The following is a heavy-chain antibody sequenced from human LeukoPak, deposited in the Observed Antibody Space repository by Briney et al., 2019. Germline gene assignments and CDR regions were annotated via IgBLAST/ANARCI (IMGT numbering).Heavy chain of an antibody. CDR2: ISYDGSNE. CDR3: AKGGGNDYYGMDV. V-gene: IGHV3-30*18. Sequence: GGSLRLSCAASGFTFSSSAMSWVRQAPGKGLEWVSFISYDGSNEYYADSVKGRLTISRDNSKNTLYLQINSLRAEDTAVYYCAKGGGNDYYGMDVWGQGTTVTVSS. J-gene: IGHJ6*02. CDR1: GFTFSSSA. D-gene: IGHD6-25*01.